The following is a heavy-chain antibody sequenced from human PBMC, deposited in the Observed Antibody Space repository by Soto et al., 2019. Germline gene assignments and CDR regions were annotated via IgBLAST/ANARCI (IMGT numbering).Heavy chain of an antibody. CDR1: GFTFSNYG. Sequence: GGSLRLSCAASGFTFSNYGMHWVRQAPGKGLEWVAVIWYDGSNKYYADSVKGRFTISRDNSKNTLYLQMNSLRAEDTAVYYCARDPTMFLYGGPGIYFQHWGQGTLVTVSS. J-gene: IGHJ1*01. D-gene: IGHD3-10*02. CDR2: IWYDGSNK. V-gene: IGHV3-33*01. CDR3: ARDPTMFLYGGPGIYFQH.